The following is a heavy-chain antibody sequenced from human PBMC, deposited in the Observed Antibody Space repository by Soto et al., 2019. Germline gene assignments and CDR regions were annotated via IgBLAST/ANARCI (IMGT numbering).Heavy chain of an antibody. V-gene: IGHV4-34*01. D-gene: IGHD3-10*01. Sequence: QVQLQQWGAGLVKPSETLSLTCAVDGGSFSAYYWNWVRQTPGKGLEWIGEINYNGVTSYSPSLKGRVSISLDTSKNPFSLRLSSVTAADSALYYCARGKVGFSYGPFFEFWGQGALVTVTS. CDR2: INYNGVT. J-gene: IGHJ4*02. CDR3: ARGKVGFSYGPFFEF. CDR1: GGSFSAYY.